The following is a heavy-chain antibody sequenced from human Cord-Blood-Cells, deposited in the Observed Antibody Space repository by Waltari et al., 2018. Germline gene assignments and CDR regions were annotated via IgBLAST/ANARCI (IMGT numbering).Heavy chain of an antibody. CDR3: ARLTGDAFDI. V-gene: IGHV3-7*01. J-gene: IGHJ3*02. D-gene: IGHD7-27*01. Sequence: EVQLVESGGGLVQPGGSLRLSCAASGFTFSSYWMSWVRQAPGKGLEGVAKIKQDGSEKYYGDSVKGRFTISRDNAKNSLYLQMNSLRAEDTAVYYCARLTGDAFDIWGQGTMVTVSS. CDR1: GFTFSSYW. CDR2: IKQDGSEK.